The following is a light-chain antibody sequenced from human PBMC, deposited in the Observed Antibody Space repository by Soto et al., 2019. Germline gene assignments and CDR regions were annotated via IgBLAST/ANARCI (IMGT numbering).Light chain of an antibody. CDR1: QSVSSNY. CDR2: GAY. CDR3: QQYGRSPPWT. J-gene: IGKJ1*01. V-gene: IGKV3-20*01. Sequence: ELVLTQSPGTLSLSPGESATLSCRVSQSVSSNYLAWYQQKPGQAPRLLIYGAYSRATGIPDTFTGFGSGTDFTLTISRLEPEDFAVYYCQQYGRSPPWTCGQGTKVDIK.